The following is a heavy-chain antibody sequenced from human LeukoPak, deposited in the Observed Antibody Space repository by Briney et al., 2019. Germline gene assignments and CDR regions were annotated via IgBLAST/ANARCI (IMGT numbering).Heavy chain of an antibody. CDR3: ARDLGYCTGGTCYPNWFDP. Sequence: ASVRVSCKASGYTFTSYAMHWVRQAPGQRLEWMGWINAGNDNTKYSQKFQGRVTITRDTSASTAYMELSSLRSEDTAVYYCARDLGYCTGGTCYPNWFDPWGQGTLVTVSS. CDR1: GYTFTSYA. V-gene: IGHV1-3*01. D-gene: IGHD2-15*01. CDR2: INAGNDNT. J-gene: IGHJ5*02.